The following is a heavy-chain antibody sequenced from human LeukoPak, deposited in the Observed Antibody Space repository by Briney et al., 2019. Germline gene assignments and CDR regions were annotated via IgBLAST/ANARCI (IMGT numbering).Heavy chain of an antibody. J-gene: IGHJ4*02. CDR3: ARERNLEIAVAGAIFDY. D-gene: IGHD6-19*01. CDR1: GFSFSDYS. Sequence: GGSLRLSCAASGFSFSDYSMTWIRQAPGKGLEWVSSISESTTSTFYADFVKGRFTISRDNSKNTLFLQMNSLRAEDTAVYYCARERNLEIAVAGAIFDYWGQGTLVIVSS. CDR2: ISESTTST. V-gene: IGHV3-11*06.